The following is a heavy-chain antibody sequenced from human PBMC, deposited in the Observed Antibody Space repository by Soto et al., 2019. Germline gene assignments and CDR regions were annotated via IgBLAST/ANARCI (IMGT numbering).Heavy chain of an antibody. D-gene: IGHD3-10*01. J-gene: IGHJ4*02. CDR3: ARRGGGHYYGSGSRTYDY. Sequence: PSETLSLTCTVSGGSISSSSYYWGWIRQPPGKGLAWIGSIYYSGSTYYNPSLKSRVTISVDTSKNQFSLKLSSVTAADTAVYYCARRGGGHYYGSGSRTYDYWGQGILVTVCS. V-gene: IGHV4-39*01. CDR1: GGSISSSSYY. CDR2: IYYSGST.